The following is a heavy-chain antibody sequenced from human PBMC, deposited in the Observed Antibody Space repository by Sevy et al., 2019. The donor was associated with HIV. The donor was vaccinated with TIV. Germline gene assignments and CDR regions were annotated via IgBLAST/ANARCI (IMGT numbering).Heavy chain of an antibody. CDR1: GYTFTSYD. J-gene: IGHJ4*02. D-gene: IGHD1-26*01. CDR3: ARGFGRVGATWGGRY. CDR2: MNPNSGNT. Sequence: ASVKVSCKASGYTFTSYDINWVRQATGQGLEWMGWMNPNSGNTGYAQKFQGRVTITRNTSISTAYMELSSLRSEDTAGYYCARGFGRVGATWGGRYWGQGTLVTVSS. V-gene: IGHV1-8*03.